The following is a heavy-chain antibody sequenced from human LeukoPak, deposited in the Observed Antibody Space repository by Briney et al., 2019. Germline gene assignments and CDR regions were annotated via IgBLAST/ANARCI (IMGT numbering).Heavy chain of an antibody. Sequence: SQTLSLTCTVSGCSISSCSYNWGWIPPPAGKGLEAVVRIYTSGSTNYNPSLKSRVTISVDTSKNQFSLKLSSVTAADAAVYYCARGLYCGGDCYWFDYWGQGTLVTVSS. J-gene: IGHJ4*02. D-gene: IGHD2-21*02. CDR2: IYTSGST. V-gene: IGHV4-61*02. CDR3: ARGLYCGGDCYWFDY. CDR1: GCSISSCSYN.